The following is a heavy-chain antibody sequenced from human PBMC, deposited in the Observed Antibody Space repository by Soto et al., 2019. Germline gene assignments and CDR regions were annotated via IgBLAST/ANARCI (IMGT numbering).Heavy chain of an antibody. V-gene: IGHV3-30*18. CDR1: GFIFSSYG. CDR3: AKEGYSYDPYYFDY. D-gene: IGHD5-18*01. CDR2: ISYDGSNK. J-gene: IGHJ4*02. Sequence: QVQLVESGGGVVQPGRSLRLSCAASGFIFSSYGKHWVRQAPGKGLEWVAVISYDGSNKYYADSVKGRFTISRDNSKNTLYLQMNSLRAEDTAVYYCAKEGYSYDPYYFDYWGQGTLVTVSS.